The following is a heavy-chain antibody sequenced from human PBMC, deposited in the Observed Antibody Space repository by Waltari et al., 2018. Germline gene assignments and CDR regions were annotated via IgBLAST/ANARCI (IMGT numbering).Heavy chain of an antibody. CDR3: TRGGRDSSWYWRD. D-gene: IGHD6-13*01. CDR2: IKQDGSEK. Sequence: EVQLVESGGGLAQPGGSLRLSCAASGLSFSTYWMTWVRQASGKGPEWVANIKQDGSEKYYMDSVKDRFTISRDNAKNSLYLQMNNLRVEDTAVYYCTRGGRDSSWYWRDWGQGTLVTVSS. V-gene: IGHV3-7*01. CDR1: GLSFSTYW. J-gene: IGHJ4*02.